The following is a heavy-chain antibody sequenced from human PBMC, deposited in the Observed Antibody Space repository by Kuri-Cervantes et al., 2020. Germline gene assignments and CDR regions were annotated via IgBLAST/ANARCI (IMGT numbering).Heavy chain of an antibody. CDR3: AKGDNAVYYYYMDV. J-gene: IGHJ6*03. CDR1: GFAFSNYW. D-gene: IGHD2-8*01. V-gene: IGHV3-7*03. CDR2: IKEDGSDK. Sequence: GESLKISCAASGFAFSNYWMHWVRQAPGKGLEWVANIKEDGSDKYYVDSVKGRFTISRDNAKNSLYLQMNSLRAEDTALYYCAKGDNAVYYYYMDVWGKGTTVTVSS.